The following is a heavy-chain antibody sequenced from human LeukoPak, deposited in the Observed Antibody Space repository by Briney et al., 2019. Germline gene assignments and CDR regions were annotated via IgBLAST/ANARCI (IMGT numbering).Heavy chain of an antibody. CDR1: GFTFSHFT. D-gene: IGHD2-21*02. CDR3: ARSCGGDCYSSHRYYFDY. V-gene: IGHV3-21*01. Sequence: GGSLRLSCAASGFTFSHFTVNWVRQAPGKGLEWVSTISGSSTYIFYADSVKGRFTISRDDAKNSLYLQMNSLRAEDTAVYYCARSCGGDCYSSHRYYFDYWGQGSLVTVSS. CDR2: ISGSSTYI. J-gene: IGHJ4*02.